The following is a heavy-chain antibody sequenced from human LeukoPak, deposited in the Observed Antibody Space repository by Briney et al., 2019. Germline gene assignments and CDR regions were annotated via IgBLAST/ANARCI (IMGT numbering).Heavy chain of an antibody. V-gene: IGHV1-69*05. CDR3: ARDLAVTDAFDI. J-gene: IGHJ3*02. Sequence: SVKVSCKASGGTFSSYAISWARQAPGQGLEWMGRIIPIFGTANYAQKFQGRVTITTDESTSTAYMELSSLRSEDTAVYYCARDLAVTDAFDIWGQGTMVTVSS. CDR2: IIPIFGTA. CDR1: GGTFSSYA. D-gene: IGHD2-21*02.